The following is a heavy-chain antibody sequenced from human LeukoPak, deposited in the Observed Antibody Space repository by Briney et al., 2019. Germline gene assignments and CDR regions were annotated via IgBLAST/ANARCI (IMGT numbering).Heavy chain of an antibody. CDR1: GGSISSGSYY. D-gene: IGHD3-3*01. CDR2: IYTSGST. V-gene: IGHV4-61*02. J-gene: IGHJ4*02. CDR3: AREVEYYDFWCGYYIDY. Sequence: SQTLSLTCTVSGGSISSGSYYWSWIRQPAGKGLEWIGRIYTSGSTNYNPSLKSRVTISVDTSKNQFSLKLSSVTAADTAVYYCAREVEYYDFWCGYYIDYWGQGTLVTVSS.